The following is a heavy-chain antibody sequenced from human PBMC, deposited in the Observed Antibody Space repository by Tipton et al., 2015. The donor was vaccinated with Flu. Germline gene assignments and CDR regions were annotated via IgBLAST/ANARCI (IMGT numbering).Heavy chain of an antibody. CDR1: GGSISSYY. CDR2: IYYSGST. CDR3: ARKAYSGAFDI. D-gene: IGHD2-21*01. J-gene: IGHJ3*02. Sequence: TLSLTCTVSGGSISSYYWSWIRQPPGKGLEWIGYIYYSGSTNYNPSLKSRVTISVDTSKNQFSLKLSSVTAADTAVYYCARKAYSGAFDIWGQGTVVTVSS. V-gene: IGHV4-59*07.